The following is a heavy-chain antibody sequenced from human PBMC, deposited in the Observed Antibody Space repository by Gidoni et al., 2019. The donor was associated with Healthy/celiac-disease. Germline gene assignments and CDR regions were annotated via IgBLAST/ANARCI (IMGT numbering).Heavy chain of an antibody. CDR2: MNPNSGKT. J-gene: IGHJ4*02. D-gene: IGHD5-18*01. CDR1: GYTFTSYD. Sequence: QVQLVQSGAEVKKPGASVKVSCKASGYTFTSYDINWVLQATGKGLEGMGWMNPNSGKTGYAQKFKGRVTRTRNTSISTADMELSSLRSEDTAVYYCARADLTAMGDYWGQGTLVTVSS. CDR3: ARADLTAMGDY. V-gene: IGHV1-8*01.